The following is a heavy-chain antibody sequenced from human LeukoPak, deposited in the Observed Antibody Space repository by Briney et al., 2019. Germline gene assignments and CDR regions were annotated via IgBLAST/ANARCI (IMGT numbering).Heavy chain of an antibody. Sequence: SETLSLTCAVSGYSISSGYHWGWIRQPPGKGLEWIGSIYHSGSTYYNPSLKSRVTISVDTSKNQFSLKLSSVTAADTAVYYCARMAVADYFDYWGQGTLVTVSS. V-gene: IGHV4-38-2*01. CDR1: GYSISSGYH. D-gene: IGHD6-19*01. CDR2: IYHSGST. CDR3: ARMAVADYFDY. J-gene: IGHJ4*02.